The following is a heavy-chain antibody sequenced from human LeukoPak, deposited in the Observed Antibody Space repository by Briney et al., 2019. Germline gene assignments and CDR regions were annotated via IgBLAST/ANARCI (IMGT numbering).Heavy chain of an antibody. CDR2: FSYDGKHI. CDR3: ARERVQIWHYVGTFAV. J-gene: IGHJ4*02. D-gene: IGHD3-16*01. CDR1: GFTFHTYN. Sequence: PGGSLRLSCEASGFTFHTYNMFWVRQAPGKRLESVAVFSYDGKHIDYAASVQGRFIISRDITRNTLHLDMSNLRDEDTAVYYCARERVQIWHYVGTFAVGGKGPLVTVSS. V-gene: IGHV3-30*04.